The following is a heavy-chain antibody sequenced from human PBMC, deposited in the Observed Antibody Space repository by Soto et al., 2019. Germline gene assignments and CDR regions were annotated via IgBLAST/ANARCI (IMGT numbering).Heavy chain of an antibody. D-gene: IGHD7-27*01. CDR3: AKSLTASNFRLDV. Sequence: DEQLLELGGGLVQPGGSLRLACTASGFTFNTYFMSWVRQAPGEGLEWISAISGGGGAKYYSASVKGRFTISRDNSNNTLYLQMNSLRADDTAVYYCAKSLTASNFRLDVWGHGTRVTVSS. V-gene: IGHV3-23*01. J-gene: IGHJ6*02. CDR1: GFTFNTYF. CDR2: ISGGGGAK.